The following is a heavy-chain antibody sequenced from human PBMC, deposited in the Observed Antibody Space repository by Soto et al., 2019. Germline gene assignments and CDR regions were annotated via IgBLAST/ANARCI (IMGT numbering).Heavy chain of an antibody. CDR2: ISSSSNTI. D-gene: IGHD3-22*01. Sequence: EVQVVESGGGLGQPGGSLRLSCAASGFTFSSYSMNWVRQAPGKGLEGVSYISSSSNTIYYADSVKGRVTFSIDNAKNSLYLQMNSLRAEDTVVYYCAREGEVDSCGYYYGIAYWGQGTLVTVSS. V-gene: IGHV3-48*01. CDR1: GFTFSSYS. CDR3: AREGEVDSCGYYYGIAY. J-gene: IGHJ4*02.